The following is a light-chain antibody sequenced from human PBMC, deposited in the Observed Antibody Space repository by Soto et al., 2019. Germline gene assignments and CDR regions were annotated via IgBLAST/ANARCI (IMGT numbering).Light chain of an antibody. J-gene: IGKJ3*01. V-gene: IGKV3-20*01. CDR3: QQFGSSPGFT. CDR2: GAS. Sequence: EIVLTQSPGTLSLSPGERATLSCRASQSINSRYLAWYQQKPGQAPRLLIYGASSSATGIPDRFSGSGSGTDFNLTIRRLEPEDFAVYYCQQFGSSPGFTFGPGTKVDIK. CDR1: QSINSRY.